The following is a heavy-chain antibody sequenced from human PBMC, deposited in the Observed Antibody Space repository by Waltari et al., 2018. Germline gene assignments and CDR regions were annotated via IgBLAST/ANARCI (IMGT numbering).Heavy chain of an antibody. V-gene: IGHV1-69*14. CDR2: VTPILGTA. Sequence: QVQLVQSGAEVKKPGSSVKVSCKASGVPFSSYAISWVRPAPGQGLEWMGRVTPILGTANYAQKFQCRVTITADKSTSTAYMELSSLRSEDTAVYYCAREAISSSSDHYFDYWGQGTLVTVSS. J-gene: IGHJ4*02. D-gene: IGHD6-6*01. CDR1: GVPFSSYA. CDR3: AREAISSSSDHYFDY.